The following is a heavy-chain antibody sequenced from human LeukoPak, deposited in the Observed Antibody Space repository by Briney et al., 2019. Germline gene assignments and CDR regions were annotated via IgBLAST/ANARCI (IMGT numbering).Heavy chain of an antibody. V-gene: IGHV2-5*02. CDR1: GFSLSTSGVG. CDR3: AHRRAVSGFLEWLFDAFDI. D-gene: IGHD3-3*01. Sequence: ESGPTLVKPTQTLTLTCTFSGFSLSTSGVGVGWIRQPPGKALEWLAPIYWDDDKRYSPSLKSRLTITKDTSKNQVVLTMTNMDPVDTATYYFAHRRAVSGFLEWLFDAFDIWGQGTMVTVSS. CDR2: IYWDDDK. J-gene: IGHJ3*02.